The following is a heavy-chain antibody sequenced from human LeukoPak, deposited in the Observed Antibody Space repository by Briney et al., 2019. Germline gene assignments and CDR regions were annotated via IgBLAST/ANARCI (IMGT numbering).Heavy chain of an antibody. Sequence: GRSLRLSCAASGFTFSSYGMHWVRQAPGKGLEWAAVIWYDGSNKYYADSVKGRFTISRDNSKNTLYLQMNSLRAEDTAVYYCARDGYYYDSSGYLSGGYYYYYYMDVWGKGTTVTVSS. D-gene: IGHD3-22*01. CDR1: GFTFSSYG. J-gene: IGHJ6*03. CDR3: ARDGYYYDSSGYLSGGYYYYYYMDV. CDR2: IWYDGSNK. V-gene: IGHV3-33*01.